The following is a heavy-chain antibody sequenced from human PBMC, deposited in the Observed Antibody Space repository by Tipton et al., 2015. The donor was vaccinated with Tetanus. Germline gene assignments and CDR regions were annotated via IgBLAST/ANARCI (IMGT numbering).Heavy chain of an antibody. V-gene: IGHV4-39*01. Sequence: TLSLTCTVSGGSIRGGTFYWGWIRQPPGKGLEWIGSIYESGDTYYIPSLKSRVTISVDTSKNQFSLYLNSMAAADTGVYYCARHXXGYFXXXDYWGQGNXXTVSS. CDR1: GGSIRGGTFY. CDR2: IYESGDT. CDR3: ARHXXGYFXXXDY. J-gene: IGHJ4*02. D-gene: IGHD2/OR15-2a*01.